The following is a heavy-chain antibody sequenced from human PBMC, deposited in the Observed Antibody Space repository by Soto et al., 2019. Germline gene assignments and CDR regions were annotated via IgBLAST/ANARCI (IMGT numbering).Heavy chain of an antibody. CDR2: IYWDDDK. CDR1: GFSLDASAVG. V-gene: IGHV2-5*02. Sequence: QITLRESGPTLVKPTQTLTLTCTFSGFSLDASAVGVGWIRQPPGKALEWLALIYWDDDKRYNPSLKSRLTLTKDTSKNQVVLTMTYMDPVDTATYYCAHSGFSESQYVADAFDFWGQGTMVTVSS. D-gene: IGHD5-12*01. CDR3: AHSGFSESQYVADAFDF. J-gene: IGHJ3*01.